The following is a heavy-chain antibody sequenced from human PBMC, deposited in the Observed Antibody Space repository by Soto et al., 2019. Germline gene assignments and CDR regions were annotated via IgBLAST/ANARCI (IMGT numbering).Heavy chain of an antibody. J-gene: IGHJ4*02. D-gene: IGHD3-16*01. Sequence: EVQLVESGGGLVKPGGSLRLSCAASGFTFSNAWMSWVRQAPGKGLEWVGRIKSRADGGTADHATPVKGRVAISRDDSRSTLYLQMNSLKPGDTAVYYCATLGGNLGTFDYWGQGTLVPVSS. V-gene: IGHV3-15*01. CDR3: ATLGGNLGTFDY. CDR2: IKSRADGGTA. CDR1: GFTFSNAW.